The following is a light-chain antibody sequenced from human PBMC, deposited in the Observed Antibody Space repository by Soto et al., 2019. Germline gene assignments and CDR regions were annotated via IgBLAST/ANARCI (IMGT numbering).Light chain of an antibody. V-gene: IGKV3-11*01. CDR3: QQRSNWTLT. CDR1: ESVGRH. CDR2: DAS. J-gene: IGKJ5*01. Sequence: EVVVTQVPATLSVSAGERATLSCGASESVGRHLAWYHQKPGQAPKLLIFDASTRATGVPARFSGSGSGTDFTLTISSLENEDFAVYYCQQRSNWTLTFGQGTRLEIK.